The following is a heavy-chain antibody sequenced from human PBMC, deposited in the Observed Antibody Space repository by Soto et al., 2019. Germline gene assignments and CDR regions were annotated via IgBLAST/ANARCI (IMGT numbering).Heavy chain of an antibody. Sequence: GGSLRLSCAASGFTVSSNYMSWVRQAPGKGLEWVSVIYSGGSTYYADSVKGRFTISRDNSKNTLYLQMNSLRAEDTAVYYCARDMSSYDGSEYYYYYYYMDVWGKGTTVTVSS. J-gene: IGHJ6*03. CDR1: GFTVSSNY. V-gene: IGHV3-66*01. CDR2: IYSGGST. CDR3: ARDMSSYDGSEYYYYYYYMDV. D-gene: IGHD3-22*01.